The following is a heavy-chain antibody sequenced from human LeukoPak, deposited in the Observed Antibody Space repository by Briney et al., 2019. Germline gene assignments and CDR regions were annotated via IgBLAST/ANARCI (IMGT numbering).Heavy chain of an antibody. CDR1: GGTFSSYA. J-gene: IGHJ4*02. CDR2: IIPIFGTA. V-gene: IGHV1-69*13. CDR3: ARGSTSPYYYDSSGYRVLDY. Sequence: ASVTVSCKASGGTFSSYAISWVRQAPGQGLEWMGGIIPIFGTANYAQKFQGRVTITADESTSTAYMELSSLRSEDTAVYYCARGSTSPYYYDSSGYRVLDYWGQGTLVTVSS. D-gene: IGHD3-22*01.